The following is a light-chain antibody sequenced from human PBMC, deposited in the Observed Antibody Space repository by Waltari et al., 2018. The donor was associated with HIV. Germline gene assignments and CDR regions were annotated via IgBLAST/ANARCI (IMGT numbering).Light chain of an antibody. CDR3: QAWGSSTSGV. Sequence: SYEVTQPPSVAVSPGQTASITCSGYELGDKYTCWYQQKPGQSPLLVIYQDNKRPSGIPERFSGSSSGHTATLTISGTLPVDEADYYCQAWGSSTSGVFGRGIKLTVL. CDR2: QDN. V-gene: IGLV3-1*01. CDR1: ELGDKY. J-gene: IGLJ2*01.